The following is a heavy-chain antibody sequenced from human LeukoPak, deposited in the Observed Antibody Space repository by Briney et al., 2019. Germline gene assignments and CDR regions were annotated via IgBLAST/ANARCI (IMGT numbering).Heavy chain of an antibody. J-gene: IGHJ4*02. V-gene: IGHV3-23*01. D-gene: IGHD3-3*01. CDR3: AKRNYDFWSGYYRRAENHFDY. CDR1: GFTFSSYA. Sequence: GGSLRLSCAASGFTFSSYAMSWVRQTPGKGLEWVSAISGSGGGTYYTDSVKGRFTISRDNSKNTPFLQMNSLRVEDTAVYYCAKRNYDFWSGYYRRAENHFDYWGQGTLVTVSS. CDR2: ISGSGGGT.